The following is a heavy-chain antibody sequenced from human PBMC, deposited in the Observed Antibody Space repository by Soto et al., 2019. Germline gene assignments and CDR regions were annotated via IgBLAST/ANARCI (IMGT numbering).Heavy chain of an antibody. CDR1: GGTFNSYL. CDR2: IIPAFGTA. J-gene: IGHJ4*02. V-gene: IGHV1-69*06. D-gene: IGHD2-2*01. CDR3: ARGLDQPPVGLYFDT. Sequence: QVQLVQSGAEVKNPGSSVKVSCQTSGGTFNSYLIDWVRQAPGQGLEWMGGIIPAFGTAKYVQKFQGRVTITADKSTTTAYMELRTLTSDDTAVYYCARGLDQPPVGLYFDTWGQGTLVTVSS.